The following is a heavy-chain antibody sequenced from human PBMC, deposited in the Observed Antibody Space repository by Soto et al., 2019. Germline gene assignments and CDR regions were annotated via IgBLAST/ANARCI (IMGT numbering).Heavy chain of an antibody. CDR1: GFTFSSYS. Sequence: EVQLVESGGGLVQPGGSLRLSCAASGFTFSSYSMNWVRQAPGKGLEWVSYISSSSSTIYYADSVKGRFTISRDNAKNSLYLQMNSLRDEDTAVYYCARAPITMRVVVTEYYFDYWGQGTLVTVSS. V-gene: IGHV3-48*02. J-gene: IGHJ4*02. CDR3: ARAPITMRVVVTEYYFDY. CDR2: ISSSSSTI. D-gene: IGHD3-22*01.